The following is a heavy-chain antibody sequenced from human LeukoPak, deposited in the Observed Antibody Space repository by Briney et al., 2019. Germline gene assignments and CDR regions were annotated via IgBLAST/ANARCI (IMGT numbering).Heavy chain of an antibody. D-gene: IGHD3-22*01. CDR3: VRLRKNNDRSGYYYYYDY. Sequence: GGSLTLSCAASGYTFSDFSVNWVRQAPGKWLEWVSSISVRSNYRYYADSVRGRLSRSRDAGRGSLFLQIHSLTAEDTAIYFCVRLRKNNDRSGYYYYYDYWGQGTLVTVSS. CDR2: ISVRSNYR. V-gene: IGHV3-21*06. J-gene: IGHJ4*02. CDR1: GYTFSDFS.